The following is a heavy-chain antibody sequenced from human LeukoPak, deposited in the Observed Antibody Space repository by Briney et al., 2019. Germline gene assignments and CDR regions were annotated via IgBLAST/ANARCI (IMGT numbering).Heavy chain of an antibody. CDR3: ARARRGYCSGGSCFVLDP. CDR2: INPNSGGT. V-gene: IGHV1-2*02. J-gene: IGHJ5*02. Sequence: GASVKVSCKASGYTFTGYYMHWVRQAPGQGLEWMGWINPNSGGTNYAQKFQGRVTMTRDTSISTAYMELSRLRSDDTAVYYCARARRGYCSGGSCFVLDPWGQGTLVTVSS. D-gene: IGHD2-15*01. CDR1: GYTFTGYY.